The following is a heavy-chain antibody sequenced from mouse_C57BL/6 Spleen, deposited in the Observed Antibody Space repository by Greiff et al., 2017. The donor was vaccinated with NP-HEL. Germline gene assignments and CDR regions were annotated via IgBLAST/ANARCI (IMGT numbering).Heavy chain of an antibody. V-gene: IGHV2-2*01. J-gene: IGHJ1*03. CDR1: GFSLTSYG. CDR3: ARNHYGSSYWYFDV. D-gene: IGHD1-1*01. CDR2: IWSGGST. Sequence: VQRVESGPGLVQPSQSLSITCTVSGFSLTSYGVHWVRQSPGKGLEWLGVIWSGGSTDYNAAFISRLSISKDNSKSQVFFKMNSLQADDTAIYYCARNHYGSSYWYFDVWGTGTTVTVSS.